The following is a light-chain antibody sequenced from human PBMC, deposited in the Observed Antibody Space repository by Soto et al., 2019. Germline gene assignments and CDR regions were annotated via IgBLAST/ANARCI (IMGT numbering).Light chain of an antibody. CDR2: SAS. Sequence: EIVLTQSPATLSLSPGERATLSCRASQSVDTCLAWYQQKPGQAPRLLMHSASSRATGIPARFSGSGSGTDFTLTISGLDPEDFAVYYCQQCSSWPLTFGGGTKVELK. V-gene: IGKV3-11*01. J-gene: IGKJ4*01. CDR3: QQCSSWPLT. CDR1: QSVDTC.